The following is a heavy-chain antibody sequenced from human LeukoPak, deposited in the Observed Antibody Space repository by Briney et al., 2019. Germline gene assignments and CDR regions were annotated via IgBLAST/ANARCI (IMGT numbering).Heavy chain of an antibody. V-gene: IGHV3-23*01. CDR3: AKGSGYDSGWYYFDF. CDR1: GFTFNNYA. CDR2: ISGSGGST. J-gene: IGHJ4*02. Sequence: PGGSLRLPCAASGFTFNNYAMNWVRQAPGKGLEWVSAISGSGGSTFYIDSVKGRFTISRDNSKNTVFLQMNSLRADDTAVYYCAKGSGYDSGWYYFDFWGQGALVTVSS. D-gene: IGHD6-19*01.